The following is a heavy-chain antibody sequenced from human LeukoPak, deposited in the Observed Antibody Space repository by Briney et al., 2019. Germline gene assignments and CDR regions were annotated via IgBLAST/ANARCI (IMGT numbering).Heavy chain of an antibody. CDR3: ARDRDVDDFDS. CDR2: VYTGGST. V-gene: IGHV4-61*02. CDR1: GASISSGNDY. Sequence: SQTLSLTRTVSGASISSGNDYWSWIRQPAGKGLEWIGRVYTGGSTNYNPSLKSRVTISVDTSKNQFSLKLSSVTAADTAVYYCARDRDVDDFDSWGHGTLVTVSS. D-gene: IGHD2-15*01. J-gene: IGHJ4*01.